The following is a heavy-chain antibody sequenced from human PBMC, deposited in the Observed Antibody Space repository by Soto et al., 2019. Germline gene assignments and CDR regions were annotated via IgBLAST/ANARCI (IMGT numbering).Heavy chain of an antibody. J-gene: IGHJ4*02. Sequence: ASVKVSCKASGYTFTSYGISWVRQAPGQGLEWMGWISAYNGNTNYAQKLQGRVTMATDTSTSTAYMELRSLRSDDTAVYYCATGGYCSSTSCYVLGYWGQGTLVTVSS. V-gene: IGHV1-18*01. D-gene: IGHD2-2*01. CDR1: GYTFTSYG. CDR3: ATGGYCSSTSCYVLGY. CDR2: ISAYNGNT.